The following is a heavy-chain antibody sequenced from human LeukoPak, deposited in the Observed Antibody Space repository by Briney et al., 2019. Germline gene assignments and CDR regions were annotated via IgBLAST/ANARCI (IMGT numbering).Heavy chain of an antibody. J-gene: IGHJ4*02. CDR2: IRYDGSNK. CDR1: GFTFSPYG. V-gene: IGHV3-30*02. D-gene: IGHD5-12*01. Sequence: GGSLRLSCAASGFTFSPYGMYWVRQAPGKGLEWVAFIRYDGSNKYYADSVKGRFTISRDNSKNTLYLQMNSLRAEDTAVYYCARGPSGYHNTGGQGTLVTVSS. CDR3: ARGPSGYHNT.